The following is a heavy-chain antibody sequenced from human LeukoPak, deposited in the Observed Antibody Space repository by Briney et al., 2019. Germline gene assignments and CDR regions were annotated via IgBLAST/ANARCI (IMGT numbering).Heavy chain of an antibody. D-gene: IGHD3-3*01. CDR3: ATGSYDFWSGYPNDAFDI. Sequence: PSQTLSLTCTVSGGSISSGGYYWSWIRQPPGKGLEWIGYIYHSGSTYYNPSLKSRVTISVDRSKNQFSLKLSSVTAADTAVYYCATGSYDFWSGYPNDAFDIWGQGTMVTVSS. V-gene: IGHV4-30-2*01. J-gene: IGHJ3*02. CDR1: GGSISSGGYY. CDR2: IYHSGST.